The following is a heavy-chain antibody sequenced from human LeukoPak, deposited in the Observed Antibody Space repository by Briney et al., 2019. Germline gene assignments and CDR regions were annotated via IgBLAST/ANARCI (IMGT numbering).Heavy chain of an antibody. CDR1: GFTFSSYE. CDR2: ISSSGSTI. Sequence: GGSLRLSCAASGFTFSSYEMNWVRQAPGKGLEWVSYISSSGSTIYYADSVKGRFTISRDNAKNSLYLQMNSLRAEDTAVYYCARFHLSYDYAWGSYRYDYYFDYWGQGTLVTVSS. J-gene: IGHJ4*02. V-gene: IGHV3-48*03. CDR3: ARFHLSYDYAWGSYRYDYYFDY. D-gene: IGHD3-16*02.